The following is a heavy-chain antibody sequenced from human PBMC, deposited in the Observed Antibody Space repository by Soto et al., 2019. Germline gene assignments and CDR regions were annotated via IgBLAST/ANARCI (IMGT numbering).Heavy chain of an antibody. CDR3: AGSTYYYDSSGPTYFDY. Sequence: ASVKVSCKASGYTFTSYGISWVRQAPGQGLEWMGWISAYNGNTNYAQKLQGRVTMTTDTSTSTAYMELRSLRSDDTAVYYCAGSTYYYDSSGPTYFDYWGQGTLVTVSS. D-gene: IGHD3-22*01. J-gene: IGHJ4*02. V-gene: IGHV1-18*01. CDR1: GYTFTSYG. CDR2: ISAYNGNT.